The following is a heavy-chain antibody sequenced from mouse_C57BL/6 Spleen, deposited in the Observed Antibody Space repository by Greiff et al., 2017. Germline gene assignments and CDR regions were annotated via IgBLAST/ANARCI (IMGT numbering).Heavy chain of an antibody. CDR3: ERDYDGSSRTFAD. CDR1: GYTFTSYW. Sequence: QVQLQQPGAELVKPGASVKLSCKASGYTFTSYWMHWVKQRPGRGLEWIGRIDPYSGGTKYNEKFKSKATLTVDKPSSTAYMQLSSLASEDSAVXYCERDYDGSSRTFADWGKGTLVTVSA. D-gene: IGHD1-1*01. V-gene: IGHV1-72*01. CDR2: IDPYSGGT. J-gene: IGHJ3*01.